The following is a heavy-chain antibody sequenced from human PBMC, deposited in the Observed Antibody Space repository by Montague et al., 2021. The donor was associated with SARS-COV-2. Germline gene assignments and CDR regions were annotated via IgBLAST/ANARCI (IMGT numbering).Heavy chain of an antibody. CDR3: ARDVAMAYHYYGMDV. V-gene: IGHV3-11*06. Sequence: SLRLSCAASGFRFSDYYMSWIRQAPGKGLEWLSYISSSSTYTNYADSVKGRFTISRDNAKNSLYLQMNSLRAADTAVYYCARDVAMAYHYYGMDVWGQGTTVTGSS. J-gene: IGHJ6*02. CDR1: GFRFSDYY. CDR2: ISSSSTYT. D-gene: IGHD5-24*01.